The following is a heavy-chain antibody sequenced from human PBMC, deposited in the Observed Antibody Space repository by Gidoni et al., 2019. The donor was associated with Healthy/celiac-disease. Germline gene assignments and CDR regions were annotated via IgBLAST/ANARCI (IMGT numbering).Heavy chain of an antibody. V-gene: IGHV3-23*01. D-gene: IGHD2-2*02. CDR2: ISGSGGST. J-gene: IGHJ6*02. Sequence: EVQLLESGGGLVQPGGSLRLSCAASGFTFSSSAMSWVRQAPGKGLEWVSAISGSGGSTYYADSVKGRFIISRDNSKNTLYLQMNSLRAEDTAAYYCAGCSSTSCYNYYYGMDVWGQGTTVTVSS. CDR1: GFTFSSSA. CDR3: AGCSSTSCYNYYYGMDV.